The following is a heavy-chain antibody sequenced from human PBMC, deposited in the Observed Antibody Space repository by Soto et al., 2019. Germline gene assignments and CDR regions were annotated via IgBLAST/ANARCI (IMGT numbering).Heavy chain of an antibody. J-gene: IGHJ6*02. CDR1: GGTFSSYA. V-gene: IGHV1-69*01. CDR3: ARARRPSTVTRYYYYGRDV. CDR2: IIPIFGTA. D-gene: IGHD4-17*01. Sequence: QVQLVQSGAEVKKPGSSVKVSCKASGGTFSSYAISWVRQAPGQGLEWMGGIIPIFGTANYAQKFQGRVTITADESTSTAYMELSSLRSEDTAVYYCARARRPSTVTRYYYYGRDVWGQGTTVTVSS.